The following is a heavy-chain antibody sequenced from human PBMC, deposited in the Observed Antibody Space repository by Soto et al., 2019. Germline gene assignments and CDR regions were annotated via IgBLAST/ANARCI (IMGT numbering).Heavy chain of an antibody. J-gene: IGHJ6*02. CDR1: GGSFTSYH. CDR2: VSYSGRT. D-gene: IGHD2-8*01. Sequence: SETLSLTCTVSGGSFTSYHWSWLRQSPEKGLEWIGYVSYSGRTNHNPSFNSRVIISLDTSNNQFSLKLTSMTAADTAVYFCARHMYGNSVDVWGQGTTVT. CDR3: ARHMYGNSVDV. V-gene: IGHV4-59*08.